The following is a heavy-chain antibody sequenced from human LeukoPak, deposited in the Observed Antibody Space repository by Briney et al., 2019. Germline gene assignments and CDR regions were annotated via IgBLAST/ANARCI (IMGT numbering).Heavy chain of an antibody. V-gene: IGHV1-18*01. D-gene: IGHD1-26*01. CDR3: ARGGHRGTHYAVDY. J-gene: IGHJ4*02. CDR1: GYTFTSYG. Sequence: ASLYSSSFGPGYTFTSYGRDWLGHAHGDILRFHEWISTDNGNTNYAQKLQGRVTMTTDTSTSTAYLELRSLRSDDTAVYYCARGGHRGTHYAVDYWGQGTLVTVPS. CDR2: ISTDNGNT.